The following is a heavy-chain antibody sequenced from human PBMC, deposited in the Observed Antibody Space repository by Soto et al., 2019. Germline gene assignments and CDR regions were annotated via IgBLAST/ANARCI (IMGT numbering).Heavy chain of an antibody. CDR2: IYYTGST. V-gene: IGHV4-59*11. CDR3: AIDGEVGSNLHWFDL. CDR1: GGSISSHY. Sequence: QVQLQESGPGLVKPSESLSITCTVSGGSISSHYWSWIRQPPGKGLEWIGYIYYTGSTNYNPSLKSRVTISVDTSKNQFSLKLTSVTAADTAVYYCAIDGEVGSNLHWFDLWGQGTLVTVSS. D-gene: IGHD1-26*01. J-gene: IGHJ5*02.